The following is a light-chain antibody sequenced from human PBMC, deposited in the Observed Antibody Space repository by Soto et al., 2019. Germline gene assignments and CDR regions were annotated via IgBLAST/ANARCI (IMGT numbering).Light chain of an antibody. CDR2: GDD. CDR1: SSDVGGSKV. Sequence: QSVLTQPASVSGSPGQSITISCTGPSSDVGGSKVVSWYQHHPGKAPKLIISGDDNRPSGVPDRFSGSKSGTSASLAITGLQAEDEADYYCQSYDSSLSALVFGGGTKVTVL. J-gene: IGLJ2*01. V-gene: IGLV2-14*02. CDR3: QSYDSSLSALV.